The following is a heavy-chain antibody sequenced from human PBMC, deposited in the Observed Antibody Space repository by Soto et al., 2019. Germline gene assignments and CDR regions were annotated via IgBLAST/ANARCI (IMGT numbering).Heavy chain of an antibody. CDR1: GYSISSGYY. V-gene: IGHV4-38-2*02. J-gene: IGHJ4*02. CDR3: ARDSYDSSGYYDY. D-gene: IGHD3-22*01. CDR2: IYRSGST. Sequence: PSETLSLTCAVSGYSISSGYYWGWIRQPPGKGLEWIGSIYRSGSTYYNPSLKSRVTISVDTSKNQFSLKLSSVTAAGTAVYYCARDSYDSSGYYDYWGQGTLVTVSS.